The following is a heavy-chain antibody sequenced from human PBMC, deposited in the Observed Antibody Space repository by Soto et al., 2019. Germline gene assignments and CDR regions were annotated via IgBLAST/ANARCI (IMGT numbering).Heavy chain of an antibody. CDR1: GYTFTSYD. CDR2: MNPNSGNT. D-gene: IGHD3-3*01. J-gene: IGHJ5*02. V-gene: IGHV1-8*01. Sequence: ASVKVSCKASGYTFTSYDINWVRQATGQGLEWMGWMNPNSGNTGYAQKFQGRVTMTRNTSISTAYMELSSLRSEDTAVYYCARGRQYYDFWSGYYFGRFEPWGQGTLVTVSS. CDR3: ARGRQYYDFWSGYYFGRFEP.